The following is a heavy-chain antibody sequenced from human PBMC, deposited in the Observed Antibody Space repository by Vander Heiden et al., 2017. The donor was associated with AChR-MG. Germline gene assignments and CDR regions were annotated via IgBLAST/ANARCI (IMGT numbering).Heavy chain of an antibody. V-gene: IGHV3-48*01. J-gene: IGHJ4*02. Sequence: LVESGGGLVQPGGSLRLSCAASGFTFSSYSMNWVRQAPGKGLEWVSYISSSSSTIYYADSVKGRFTISRDNAKNSLYLQMNSLRAEDTAVYYCARDCSGHYYDSSGCNYWGQGTLVTVSS. CDR1: GFTFSSYS. CDR3: ARDCSGHYYDSSGCNY. D-gene: IGHD3-22*01. CDR2: ISSSSSTI.